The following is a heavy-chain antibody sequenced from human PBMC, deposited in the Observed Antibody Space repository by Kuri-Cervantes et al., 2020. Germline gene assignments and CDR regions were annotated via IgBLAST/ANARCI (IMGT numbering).Heavy chain of an antibody. Sequence: GESLKISCAASGFTFSSYAMHWVRQAPGKGLEWVAVISYDGSNKYYADSVKGRFTISRDNSKNTLYLQMNSLRAEDTAVYYWASPLPGYYYDSSVNPNYWGQGTLVTVSS. CDR2: ISYDGSNK. D-gene: IGHD3-22*01. CDR3: ASPLPGYYYDSSVNPNY. V-gene: IGHV3-30-3*01. J-gene: IGHJ4*02. CDR1: GFTFSSYA.